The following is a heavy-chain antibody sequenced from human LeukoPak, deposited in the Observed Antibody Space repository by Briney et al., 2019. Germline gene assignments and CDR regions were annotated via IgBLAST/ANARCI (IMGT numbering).Heavy chain of an antibody. CDR1: GFTFSSYA. V-gene: IGHV3-23*01. CDR2: ISGSGGST. J-gene: IGHJ6*04. Sequence: PGASLRLSCAASGFTFSSYAMSWVRQAPGKGLEWVSAISGSGGSTYYADSVKGRFTISRDNSKNTLYLQMNSLRAEDTAVYYCARVFIVYSGYDCDYYYGMDVWGKGTTVTVSS. D-gene: IGHD5-12*01. CDR3: ARVFIVYSGYDCDYYYGMDV.